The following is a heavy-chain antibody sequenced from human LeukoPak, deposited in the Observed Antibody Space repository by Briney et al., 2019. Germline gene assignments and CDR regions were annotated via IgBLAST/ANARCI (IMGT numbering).Heavy chain of an antibody. CDR3: AKVGARDDYNLDY. V-gene: IGHV3-21*01. Sequence: GGSLRLSCAASGFTFSSYSMNWVRQAPGKGLEWVSSISSSSSYIYYADSVKGRFTISRDNSKNTLYLQMNSLRAEDTAVYYCAKVGARDDYNLDYWGQGTLVTVSS. CDR1: GFTFSSYS. CDR2: ISSSSSYI. D-gene: IGHD5-24*01. J-gene: IGHJ4*02.